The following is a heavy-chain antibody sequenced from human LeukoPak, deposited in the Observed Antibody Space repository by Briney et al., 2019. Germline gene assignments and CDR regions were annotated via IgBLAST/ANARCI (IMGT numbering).Heavy chain of an antibody. CDR2: INSDGSST. V-gene: IGHV3-74*01. CDR3: AKVVFGLGDAFDI. D-gene: IGHD3/OR15-3a*01. Sequence: GGSLRLSCAASGFIFSSDCMHWVRQVPGEGLVWVLRINSDGSSTAYADSVRGRFTISRDNSKNTLYLQMNSLRAEDTAVYYCAKVVFGLGDAFDIGGQGTMVTVSA. J-gene: IGHJ3*02. CDR1: GFIFSSDC.